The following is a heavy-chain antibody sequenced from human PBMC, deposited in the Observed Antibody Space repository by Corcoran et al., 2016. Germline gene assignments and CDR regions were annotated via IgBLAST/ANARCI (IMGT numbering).Heavy chain of an antibody. Sequence: EVQLVESGGGLVQPGGSLRLSCAASGFTFSSYSMNWVRQAPGKGLEWVSSISSSSSYIYYADSVKGRFTISRDNAKNSLYLQMNSLRAEDTAVYYCATPEGGWGGYFDYWGQGTLVTVSS. CDR3: ATPEGGWGGYFDY. CDR2: ISSSSSYI. J-gene: IGHJ4*02. V-gene: IGHV3-21*01. D-gene: IGHD3-16*01. CDR1: GFTFSSYS.